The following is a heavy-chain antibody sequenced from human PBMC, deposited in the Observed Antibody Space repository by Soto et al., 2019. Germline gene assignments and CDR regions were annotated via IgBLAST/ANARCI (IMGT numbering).Heavy chain of an antibody. Sequence: GGSLRLSCATSGFTFSSYGMHWVRQAPGKGLEWVAVISYDGSNKYYADSVKGRFTISRDNSKNTLYLQMNSPRAEDTAVYYCAKNLDSSGYYGPDYWGQGTLVTVSS. CDR3: AKNLDSSGYYGPDY. CDR2: ISYDGSNK. D-gene: IGHD3-22*01. CDR1: GFTFSSYG. J-gene: IGHJ4*02. V-gene: IGHV3-30*18.